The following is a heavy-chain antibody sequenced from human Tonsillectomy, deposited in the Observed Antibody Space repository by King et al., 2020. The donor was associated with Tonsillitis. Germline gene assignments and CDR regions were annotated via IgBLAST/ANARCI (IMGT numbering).Heavy chain of an antibody. J-gene: IGHJ4*02. V-gene: IGHV3-23*04. CDR3: AKKGLQSSGPYYFDC. CDR1: GFTFSSYA. Sequence: VQLVESGGGWVQPGGPLRLSCAASGFTFSSYAMTWVRQAPGKGLEWVSAISGSGDTTYYADSVKGRFTISRDISKNTLYLQMNSLRAEDTAVYYCAKKGLQSSGPYYFDCWGQGTLVAVSS. CDR2: ISGSGDTT. D-gene: IGHD5-24*01.